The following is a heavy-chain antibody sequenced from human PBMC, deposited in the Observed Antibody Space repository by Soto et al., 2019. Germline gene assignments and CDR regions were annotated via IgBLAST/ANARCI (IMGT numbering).Heavy chain of an antibody. Sequence: QLQLQESGPGLVKPSETLSLNCTVSGGSISSSSYYWGWIRQPPGKGLEWIGSIYYSGSTYYNPSLKSRVTISVDTSKNQFSLKLSSVTAADTAVYYCARIQVGATLYFDYWGQGTLVTVSS. D-gene: IGHD1-26*01. V-gene: IGHV4-39*01. CDR2: IYYSGST. CDR1: GGSISSSSYY. CDR3: ARIQVGATLYFDY. J-gene: IGHJ4*02.